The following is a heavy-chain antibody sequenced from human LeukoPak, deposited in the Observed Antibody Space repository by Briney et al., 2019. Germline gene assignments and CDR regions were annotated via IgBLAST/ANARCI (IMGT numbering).Heavy chain of an antibody. CDR1: GFTFTSSA. CDR2: IVVGSGNT. J-gene: IGHJ6*03. CDR3: AADQFYCCGDGYHYYYYYYMDV. Sequence: SVKVSCKASGFTFTSSAVQWVRQARGQRLEWIGWIVVGSGNTNYAQKFQERVTITRDMSTSTAYMELSSLRSEDPAVYYCAADQFYCCGDGYHYYYYYYMDVWGKGTTVTVSS. V-gene: IGHV1-58*01. D-gene: IGHD2-21*01.